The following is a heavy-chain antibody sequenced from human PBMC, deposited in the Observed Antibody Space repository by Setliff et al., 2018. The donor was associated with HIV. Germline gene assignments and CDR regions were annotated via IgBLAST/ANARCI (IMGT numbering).Heavy chain of an antibody. D-gene: IGHD2-15*01. J-gene: IGHJ5*02. CDR1: GGSFSDFY. CDR3: ARFTVVVFGAGEPSWFDP. V-gene: IGHV4-34*01. CDR2: ISYSGST. Sequence: PSGTLSLTCAVFGGSFSDFYWSWIRQPPGKGLEWIGEISYSGSTVYNPSLKSRVTMSVDASKNLVSLNLNSVTAADTAIYFCARFTVVVFGAGEPSWFDPWGQGILVTVSS.